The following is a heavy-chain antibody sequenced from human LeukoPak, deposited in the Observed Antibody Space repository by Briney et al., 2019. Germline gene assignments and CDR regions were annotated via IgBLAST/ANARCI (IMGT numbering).Heavy chain of an antibody. V-gene: IGHV3-30*04. CDR1: GFIFGSHG. CDR2: IAPDGSEK. J-gene: IGHJ4*02. Sequence: GGSLRLSCAASGFIFGSHGIHWVRQAPGKGLEWVAIIAPDGSEKDYADSVKGRFTISRDNYKDTLYLQMNSLRAEDTAVYYCARGRPHGNDYWGQGTLVTVSS. CDR3: ARGRPHGNDY. D-gene: IGHD4-23*01.